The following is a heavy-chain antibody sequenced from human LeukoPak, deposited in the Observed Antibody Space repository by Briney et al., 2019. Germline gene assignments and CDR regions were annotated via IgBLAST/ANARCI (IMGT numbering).Heavy chain of an antibody. D-gene: IGHD6-13*01. J-gene: IGHJ4*02. V-gene: IGHV5-10-1*01. CDR1: GDSFTSYW. CDR3: ARYYSAGLWYSNVMRGYYCDY. CDR2: IDPSDSYT. Sequence: GGSLRLSCTGSGDSFTSYWMSWERQMPGKGLEWMGRIDPSDSYTKYSPSFQGHVTISADKSISTAYLQWSSLKAWDTAMYDRARYYSAGLWYSNVMRGYYCDYWVQGTLVTVSS.